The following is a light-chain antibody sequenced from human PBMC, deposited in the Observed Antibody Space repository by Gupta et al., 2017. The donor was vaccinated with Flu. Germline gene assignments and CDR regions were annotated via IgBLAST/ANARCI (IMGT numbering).Light chain of an antibody. J-gene: IGKJ1*01. CDR1: QILLHSNGYNY. CDR3: MQALQTHRT. Sequence: ISCRSSQILLHSNGYNYLDWYLQKPGQSPQLLIYLGSNRASGVPDRFSGSGSGTDFTLKISRVEAEDVGVYYCMQALQTHRTFGQGTKVEIK. V-gene: IGKV2-28*01. CDR2: LGS.